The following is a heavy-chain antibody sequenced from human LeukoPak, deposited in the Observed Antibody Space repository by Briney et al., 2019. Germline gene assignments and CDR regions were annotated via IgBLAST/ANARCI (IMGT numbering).Heavy chain of an antibody. Sequence: SETLSLTCVVSGYSISSGYYWGWIRQSPGKGLGWIGSIYNSGGTFYNPSLKSRVTISVDTSKNQFSLKLSAVTAADTAVYYCARRRDYYDSSGYFRFDYWGQGALVTVSS. J-gene: IGHJ4*02. V-gene: IGHV4-38-2*01. CDR1: GYSISSGYY. D-gene: IGHD3-22*01. CDR2: IYNSGGT. CDR3: ARRRDYYDSSGYFRFDY.